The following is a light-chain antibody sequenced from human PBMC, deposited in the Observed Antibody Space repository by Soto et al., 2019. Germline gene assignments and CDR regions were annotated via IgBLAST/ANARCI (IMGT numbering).Light chain of an antibody. CDR2: GAS. CDR3: QQYGSSPPWT. V-gene: IGKV3-20*01. J-gene: IGKJ1*01. Sequence: VMTQSPATLSVSPGERATLSCRASQSVGGDLAWYQQKPGQAPRLLIYGASSRAPGIPDRFSGSGSGTDFTLTISRLEPEDFAVYYCQQYGSSPPWTFGQGTKVDIK. CDR1: QSVGGD.